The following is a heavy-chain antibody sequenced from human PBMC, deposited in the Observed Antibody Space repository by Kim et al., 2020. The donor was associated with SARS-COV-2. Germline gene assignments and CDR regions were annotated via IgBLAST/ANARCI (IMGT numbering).Heavy chain of an antibody. D-gene: IGHD3-22*01. V-gene: IGHV4-31*03. CDR2: IYYSGRT. Sequence: SETLSLTCTVSGVSITSVDYYWSWVRQVPGKGLEWIGYIYYSGRTNYNPSLTSRILISIDESKNQFSLKLNSVTAADTAVYYCARDWDIDGSGNPDAFDIWGRGTTVIVSS. CDR1: GVSITSVDYY. CDR3: ARDWDIDGSGNPDAFDI. J-gene: IGHJ3*02.